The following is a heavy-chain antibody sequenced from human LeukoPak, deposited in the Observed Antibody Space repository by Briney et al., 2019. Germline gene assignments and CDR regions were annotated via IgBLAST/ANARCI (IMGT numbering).Heavy chain of an antibody. Sequence: ASVKVSCKASGYTFTSYGISWVRQAPGQGLEWMGWISGYNGNTKYAQKFQGRLTMTTDTSTSTAYMELRSLRSDDTAVYYCARGGRSYDSSGYYPIDYWGQGTLATVSS. CDR2: ISGYNGNT. CDR1: GYTFTSYG. J-gene: IGHJ4*02. D-gene: IGHD3-22*01. V-gene: IGHV1-18*01. CDR3: ARGGRSYDSSGYYPIDY.